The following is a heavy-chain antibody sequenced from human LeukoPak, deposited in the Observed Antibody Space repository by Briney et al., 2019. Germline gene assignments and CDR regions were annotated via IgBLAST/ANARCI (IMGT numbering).Heavy chain of an antibody. V-gene: IGHV3-20*04. J-gene: IGHJ6*03. Sequence: GGSLRLSCAASGFTFDDYGMSWVRQAPGKGLVWVSGINWNGGSTGYADSVKGRFTISRDNAKNSLYLKMNSLRAEDTALYYCERFPSNYYYYYMDVWGKGTTVTVSS. CDR1: GFTFDDYG. CDR3: ERFPSNYYYYYMDV. CDR2: INWNGGST.